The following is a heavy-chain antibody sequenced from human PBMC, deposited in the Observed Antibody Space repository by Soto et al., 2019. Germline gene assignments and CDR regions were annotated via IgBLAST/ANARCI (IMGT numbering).Heavy chain of an antibody. CDR2: IYASGAT. V-gene: IGHV4-59*01. Sequence: SETLSLTCTVSGGSISTYYWSWIRQPPGGTLEWIGYIYASGATTYNPSLESRVTMSVDMPNNEFSLELTSLTAADTAVYYCARSHSFNGSIYHYYFDFWGQGTLVTVSS. J-gene: IGHJ4*02. D-gene: IGHD2-8*01. CDR1: GGSISTYY. CDR3: ARSHSFNGSIYHYYFDF.